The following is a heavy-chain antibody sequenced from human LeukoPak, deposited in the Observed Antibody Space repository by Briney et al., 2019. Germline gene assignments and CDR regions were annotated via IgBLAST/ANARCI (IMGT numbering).Heavy chain of an antibody. CDR3: ARDGRFPPEVLPRYFDY. Sequence: SETLSLTCTVSGGSIRSSSFYWGWIRQPPGKGLEWIGIIYYSGSTYYNPSLKSRVTISVETSKNQFSLKLSSVTAADTAVYYCARDGRFPPEVLPRYFDYWGQGTLVTVSS. CDR2: IYYSGST. V-gene: IGHV4-39*07. D-gene: IGHD1-26*01. J-gene: IGHJ4*02. CDR1: GGSIRSSSFY.